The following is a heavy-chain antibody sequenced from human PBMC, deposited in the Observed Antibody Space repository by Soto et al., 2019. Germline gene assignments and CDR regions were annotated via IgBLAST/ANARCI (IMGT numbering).Heavy chain of an antibody. D-gene: IGHD2-2*01. CDR2: MNPNSGNT. CDR1: GYTFTSYD. J-gene: IGHJ4*02. Sequence: ASVKVSCKASGYTFTSYDINWVRQATGQGLEWMGWMNPNSGNTGYAQKFQGRVTMTRNTSISTAYMELSSLRSEDTAVYYCARGHELGYCSSTSCYHFDYWGQGTLVTVSS. CDR3: ARGHELGYCSSTSCYHFDY. V-gene: IGHV1-8*01.